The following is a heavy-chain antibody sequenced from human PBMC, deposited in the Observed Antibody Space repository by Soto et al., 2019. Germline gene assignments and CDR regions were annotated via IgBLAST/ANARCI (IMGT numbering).Heavy chain of an antibody. Sequence: GGSLRLSCTASGVTFSRHAMTWVRRAPGKGLEWVATVNPSGSNTHYADSVKGRFTISRDNYRNTVDLRIDKLRAEDTALYYCVSWVFAHFDFWGQGTLVTVSS. CDR3: VSWVFAHFDF. D-gene: IGHD2-8*01. CDR2: VNPSGSNT. J-gene: IGHJ4*02. V-gene: IGHV3-23*01. CDR1: GVTFSRHA.